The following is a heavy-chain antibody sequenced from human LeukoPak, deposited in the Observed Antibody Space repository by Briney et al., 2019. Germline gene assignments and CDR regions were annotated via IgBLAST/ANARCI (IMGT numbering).Heavy chain of an antibody. J-gene: IGHJ4*02. V-gene: IGHV1-2*02. D-gene: IGHD4-23*01. Sequence: ASVKVSCKASAYTXTGYYMHWVRQAPGQGLEWMGWINPNSGDTNYAQKFQGRVTMTRDTSISTAYMELSRLTSDDTAVYYCARDLGDYGGNSGLDYWGQGSLVTVSS. CDR2: INPNSGDT. CDR3: ARDLGDYGGNSGLDY. CDR1: AYTXTGYY.